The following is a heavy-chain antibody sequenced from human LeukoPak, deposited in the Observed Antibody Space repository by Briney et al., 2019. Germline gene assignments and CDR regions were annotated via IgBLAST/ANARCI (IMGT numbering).Heavy chain of an antibody. V-gene: IGHV4-61*03. D-gene: IGHD5-24*01. CDR1: GGSISSSSYY. CDR3: ARQRDPFDY. J-gene: IGHJ4*02. CDR2: ISYSGTT. Sequence: PSETLSLTCTVSGGSISSSSYYWSWIRQPPGKGLEWLGYISYSGTTKNNPSLKSRVTISLDTSKSHFSLRLSSVTAADTAVYYCARQRDPFDYWGQGTLVTVSS.